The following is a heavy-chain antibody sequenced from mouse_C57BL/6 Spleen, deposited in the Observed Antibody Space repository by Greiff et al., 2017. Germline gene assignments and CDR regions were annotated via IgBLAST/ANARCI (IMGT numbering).Heavy chain of an antibody. CDR2: IYPGSGST. D-gene: IGHD2-3*01. J-gene: IGHJ4*01. CDR1: GYTFTSYW. Sequence: VQLQQPGAELVKPGASVKMSCKASGYTFTSYWLTWVKQRPGQGLEWIGDIYPGSGSTNYNEKFKSKATLTVDTSSSTAYMQLSSLTSEDSAVYYCASPIYDGYYGAMDYWGQGTSVTVSS. CDR3: ASPIYDGYYGAMDY. V-gene: IGHV1-55*01.